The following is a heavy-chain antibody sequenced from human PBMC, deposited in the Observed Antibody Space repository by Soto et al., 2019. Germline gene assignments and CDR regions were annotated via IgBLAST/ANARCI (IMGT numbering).Heavy chain of an antibody. Sequence: GGALRLSCAASGFTFSSYAMTWVRQAPGKGLEWVSTISGTGGNTYYADSVKGRFTISRDNSKNTVYLQMNSLRAEDTAVYYCVKAVYLLDFDYWGQGTLVTVSS. J-gene: IGHJ4*02. CDR2: ISGTGGNT. V-gene: IGHV3-23*01. CDR1: GFTFSSYA. D-gene: IGHD1-20*01. CDR3: VKAVYLLDFDY.